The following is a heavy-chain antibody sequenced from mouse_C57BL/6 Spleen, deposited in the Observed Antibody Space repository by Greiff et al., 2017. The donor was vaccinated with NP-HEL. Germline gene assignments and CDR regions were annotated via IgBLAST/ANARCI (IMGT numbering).Heavy chain of an antibody. CDR3: ARPQLTGTFDY. D-gene: IGHD4-1*01. CDR2: INPSSGYT. Sequence: QVQLQQSGPELVKPGASVKMSCKASGYTFTSYTMHWVKQRPGQGLEWIGYINPSSGYTKYNQKFKDKATLTADKSSSTAYMQLSSLTSEDSAVYYCARPQLTGTFDYWGQGTTLTVSS. CDR1: GYTFTSYT. V-gene: IGHV1S26*01. J-gene: IGHJ2*01.